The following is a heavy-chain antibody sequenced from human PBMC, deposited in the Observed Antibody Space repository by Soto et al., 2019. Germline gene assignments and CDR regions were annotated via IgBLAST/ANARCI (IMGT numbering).Heavy chain of an antibody. CDR1: GGSISSGGYY. CDR2: IYYSGST. V-gene: IGHV4-31*03. D-gene: IGHD2-2*01. Sequence: PSETLSLTCTVSGGSISSGGYYWSWIRQHPGKGLEWIGYIYYSGSTYYNPSLKSRVTISVDTSKNQFSLKLSSVTAADTGVSYCARIVPAAIRARWVGPWGQGTLVTVS. CDR3: ARIVPAAIRARWVGP. J-gene: IGHJ5*02.